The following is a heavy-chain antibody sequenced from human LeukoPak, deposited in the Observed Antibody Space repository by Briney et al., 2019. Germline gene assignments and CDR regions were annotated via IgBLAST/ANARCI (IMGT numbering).Heavy chain of an antibody. Sequence: PSETLSLTCTVSGGSVSSYYWSWIRQPPGKGLEWIGYIYYSGSTNYNPSLKSRVTISVDTSKNQFSLKLSSVTAADTAVYYCARRAPYSYEWSTLDYWGQGTLVTVSS. D-gene: IGHD5-18*01. V-gene: IGHV4-59*08. CDR1: GGSVSSYY. J-gene: IGHJ4*02. CDR2: IYYSGST. CDR3: ARRAPYSYEWSTLDY.